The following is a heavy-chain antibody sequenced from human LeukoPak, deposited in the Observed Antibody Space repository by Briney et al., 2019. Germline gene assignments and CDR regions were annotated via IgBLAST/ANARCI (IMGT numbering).Heavy chain of an antibody. CDR2: IKEDGSDK. D-gene: IGHD3-22*01. J-gene: IGHJ4*02. CDR1: GFTFSAYW. Sequence: QPGGSLRLSCAASGFTFSAYWMSWVRQAPGKGPEWVANIKEDGSDKYYADSVRGRFTISRDNTKNSLYLQMNSLRVEDTAVYYCAGDCIDDNCIRPPYYFDYWGQGTLVTVSS. CDR3: AGDCIDDNCIRPPYYFDY. V-gene: IGHV3-7*01.